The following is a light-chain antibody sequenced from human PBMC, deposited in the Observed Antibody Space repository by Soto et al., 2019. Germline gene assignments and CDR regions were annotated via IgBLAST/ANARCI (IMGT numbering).Light chain of an antibody. V-gene: IGLV2-23*02. CDR1: SSDVGSYNL. CDR2: EVS. CDR3: CSDAGSSTPHV. Sequence: QSVLTQPASVSGSPGQSITISCTGTSSDVGSYNLVSWYQQHAGKAPKLMIYEVSKRPSGVSNRLSGTKSGNTASLTISGLQAEDEADYYCCSDAGSSTPHVFGAGTKLTVL. J-gene: IGLJ1*01.